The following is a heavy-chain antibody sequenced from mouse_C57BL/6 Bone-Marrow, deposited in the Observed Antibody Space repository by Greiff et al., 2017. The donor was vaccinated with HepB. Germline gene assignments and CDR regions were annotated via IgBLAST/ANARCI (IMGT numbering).Heavy chain of an antibody. V-gene: IGHV5-16*01. CDR2: INYDGSST. CDR1: GFTFSDYY. J-gene: IGHJ1*03. D-gene: IGHD1-1*01. Sequence: EVHLVESEGGLVQPGSSMKLSCTASGFTFSDYYMAWVRQVPEKGLEWVANINYDGSSTYYLDSLKSRFIISRDNAKNILYLQMSSLKSEDTATYYCARVLIYYYGSTLYFDVWGTGTTVTVSS. CDR3: ARVLIYYYGSTLYFDV.